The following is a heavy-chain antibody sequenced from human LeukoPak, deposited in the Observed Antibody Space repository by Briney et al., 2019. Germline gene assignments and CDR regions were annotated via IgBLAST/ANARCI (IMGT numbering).Heavy chain of an antibody. D-gene: IGHD3-16*01. CDR1: GFTFSSYG. V-gene: IGHV3-30*18. CDR2: ISYDGSNK. J-gene: IGHJ3*02. CDR3: AKGPRLEAFDI. Sequence: GGSLRLSCAASGFTFSSYGMPWVRQAPGKGLEWVAVISYDGSNKYYADSVKGRFTISRDNSKNTLYLQMNSLRAEDTAVYYCAKGPRLEAFDIWGRGTMVAVSS.